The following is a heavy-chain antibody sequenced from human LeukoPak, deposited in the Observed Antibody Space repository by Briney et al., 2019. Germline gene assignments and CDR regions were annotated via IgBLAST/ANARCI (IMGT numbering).Heavy chain of an antibody. V-gene: IGHV3-15*01. CDR2: IKSKTDGGTT. CDR3: TTDLLWFGLFDAFDI. Sequence: PGGSLRLSCAASGFTFSNAWMSWVRQAPGKGLEWVGRIKSKTDGGTTDYAAPVKGRFTISRDDSKNTLYLQMNSLKTEDTAVYYCTTDLLWFGLFDAFDIWGQGTMVTVSS. D-gene: IGHD3-10*01. J-gene: IGHJ3*02. CDR1: GFTFSNAW.